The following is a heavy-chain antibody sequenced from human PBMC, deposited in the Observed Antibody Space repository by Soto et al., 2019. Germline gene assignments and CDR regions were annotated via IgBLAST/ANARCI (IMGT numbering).Heavy chain of an antibody. D-gene: IGHD3-3*02. Sequence: EVQLVESGGGLVQPGGSLRLSCAASGFTFSSYSMNWVRQAPGKGLEWVSYISSSGSAMYSADSVKGRFTISRDNAKNSLYLQMNSLRDEDTAVYYCARDIMPRLGFYQCGMDVWGQGTTVTVSS. CDR2: ISSSGSAM. J-gene: IGHJ6*02. CDR3: ARDIMPRLGFYQCGMDV. V-gene: IGHV3-48*02. CDR1: GFTFSSYS.